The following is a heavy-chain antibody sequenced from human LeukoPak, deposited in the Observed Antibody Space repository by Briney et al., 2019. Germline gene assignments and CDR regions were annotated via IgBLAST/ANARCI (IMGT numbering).Heavy chain of an antibody. D-gene: IGHD6-13*01. CDR1: GGSVSSGSYY. CDR3: ARDRYSSSWGAVFGWFDP. V-gene: IGHV4-61*01. Sequence: SETLSLTCTVSGGSVSSGSYYWSWIRQPPGKGLEWIGYIYYSGSTNYNPSLKSRVTISVDTSKNQFSLKLSSVTAADTAVYYCARDRYSSSWGAVFGWFDPWGQGTLVTDSS. J-gene: IGHJ5*02. CDR2: IYYSGST.